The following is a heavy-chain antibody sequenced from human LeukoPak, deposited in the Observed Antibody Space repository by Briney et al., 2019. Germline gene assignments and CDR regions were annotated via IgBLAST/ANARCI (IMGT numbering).Heavy chain of an antibody. CDR1: GYTFTGYY. Sequence: GASVRVSCKASGYTFTGYYIHWVRQAPGQGLEWMGWINPNSGGTNYAQNFQGSITMTRDTSISTAYMELSRLRSDDTAVYYCATTRRYYYDSSGRDAFDLWGQGTMVTVSA. D-gene: IGHD3-22*01. CDR2: INPNSGGT. J-gene: IGHJ3*01. CDR3: ATTRRYYYDSSGRDAFDL. V-gene: IGHV1-2*02.